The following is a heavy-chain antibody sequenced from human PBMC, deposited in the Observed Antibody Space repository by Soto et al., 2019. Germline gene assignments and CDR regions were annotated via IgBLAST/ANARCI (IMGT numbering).Heavy chain of an antibody. V-gene: IGHV3-74*01. D-gene: IGHD1-26*01. CDR3: ARVDRGAFDL. Sequence: EVQLVESGGGLVRPGGSLRLSCAASGFTFSYYWMHWVRQAPGKGLVWVSRIHSDGSSTTYADFVKGRFIISRDNARNTVGLQMNSVRVEDTAGYYCARVDRGAFDLWGQGTVVTVSS. CDR2: IHSDGSST. CDR1: GFTFSYYW. J-gene: IGHJ3*01.